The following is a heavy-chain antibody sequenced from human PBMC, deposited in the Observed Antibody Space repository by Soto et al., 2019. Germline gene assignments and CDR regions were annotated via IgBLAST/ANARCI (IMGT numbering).Heavy chain of an antibody. CDR3: ARVPLRYSSSHNFDS. J-gene: IGHJ4*02. CDR1: GVSVSSGSFY. D-gene: IGHD6-19*01. V-gene: IGHV4-61*01. CDR2: IYNTETF. Sequence: PSETLSLTCSVSGVSVSSGSFYWSWIRQPPGKGLEWIGFIYNTETFNYNPSLKSRVTLSVDASKHQFSLKLSSVTAADTAVYYCARVPLRYSSSHNFDSWGQGALVTVYS.